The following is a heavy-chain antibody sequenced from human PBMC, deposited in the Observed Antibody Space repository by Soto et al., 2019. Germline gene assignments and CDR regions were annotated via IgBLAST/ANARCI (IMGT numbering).Heavy chain of an antibody. CDR2: IYYSGST. V-gene: IGHV4-59*01. Sequence: NPSEALSLTCTDSGGSISSYYWSRIRQPPGKGLEWIGYIYYSGSTNYNPSLKSRVTISVDTSKNQFSLKLSSVTAADTAVYYCARAGSCSSTSCYIDYYYYYYGMDVWGQGTTVTVSS. D-gene: IGHD2-2*02. CDR3: ARAGSCSSTSCYIDYYYYYYGMDV. J-gene: IGHJ6*02. CDR1: GGSISSYY.